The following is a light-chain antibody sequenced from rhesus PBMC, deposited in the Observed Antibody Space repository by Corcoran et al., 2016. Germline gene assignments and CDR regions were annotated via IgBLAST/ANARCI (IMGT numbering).Light chain of an antibody. V-gene: IGKV1-25*01. CDR3: PQHNSEPIFT. CDR1: QGISRY. CDR2: KAS. J-gene: IGKJ3*01. Sequence: DIQMTQSPSSLSASVGDTVTITWRASQGISRYLAWYPEKPGKAPNLLNYKASTLQRGVTSRFSGSGSGTDLTLTISSLQPEDFTTYYCPQHNSEPIFTFGPGTKLDIK.